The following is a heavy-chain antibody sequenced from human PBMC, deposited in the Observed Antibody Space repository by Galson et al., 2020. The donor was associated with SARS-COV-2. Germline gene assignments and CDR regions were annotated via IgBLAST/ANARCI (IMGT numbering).Heavy chain of an antibody. J-gene: IGHJ4*01. Sequence: GGSLRLSCAASEFSFSSYDMNWVRQAPGKGLEWVSYISSSGDPIYYADSVKGRFTISRDNAKNSLYLQMNSLRADDTAFYYCASDSTDGPFDFWGHGTLVTVSS. CDR1: EFSFSSYD. CDR3: ASDSTDGPFDF. V-gene: IGHV3-48*03. CDR2: ISSSGDPI. D-gene: IGHD2-2*01.